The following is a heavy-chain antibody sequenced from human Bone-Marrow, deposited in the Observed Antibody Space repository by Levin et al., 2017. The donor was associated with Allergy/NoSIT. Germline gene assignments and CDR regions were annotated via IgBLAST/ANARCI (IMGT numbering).Heavy chain of an antibody. CDR2: ISNDGRNK. D-gene: IGHD2-21*02. CDR1: GFSFSSYA. CDR3: AGGACGGDGQFDY. V-gene: IGHV3-30*04. J-gene: IGHJ4*02. Sequence: GGSLRLSCAASGFSFSSYAMHWVRQAPGKGLEWVTIISNDGRNKYYADSVKGRFTISRDNSKNTLYLQLNSLRAEDSGVYYCAGGACGGDGQFDYWGQGTLVTVSS.